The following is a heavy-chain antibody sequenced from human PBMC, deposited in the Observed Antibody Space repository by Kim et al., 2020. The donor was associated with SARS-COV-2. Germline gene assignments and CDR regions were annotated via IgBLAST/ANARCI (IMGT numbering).Heavy chain of an antibody. CDR1: GFTFSSYW. D-gene: IGHD3-10*01. Sequence: GGSLRLSCAASGFTFSSYWMHWVRQAPGKGLVWVSRINSDGSSTSYADSVKGRFTISRDNAKNTLYLQMNSLRAEDTAVYYCAGSYGSGSYGPYNWFDPWGQGTLVTVSS. V-gene: IGHV3-74*01. CDR3: AGSYGSGSYGPYNWFDP. CDR2: INSDGSST. J-gene: IGHJ5*02.